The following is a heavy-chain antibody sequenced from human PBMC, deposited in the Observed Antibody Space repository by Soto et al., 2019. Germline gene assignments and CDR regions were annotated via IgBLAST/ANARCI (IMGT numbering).Heavy chain of an antibody. J-gene: IGHJ4*02. Sequence: EVQLLESGGGLVQPGGSLRLSCAASGITISNYPMSWVRQAPGKGLDWVSGICGSGDRTYYADSAKGRFSISKDISKHSASLQPDSRGGDDRAVFVFVKDDSGYTTTAPHWGQGTLVTAS. CDR3: VKDDSGYTTTAPH. CDR1: GITISNYP. CDR2: ICGSGDRT. D-gene: IGHD3-22*01. V-gene: IGHV3-23*01.